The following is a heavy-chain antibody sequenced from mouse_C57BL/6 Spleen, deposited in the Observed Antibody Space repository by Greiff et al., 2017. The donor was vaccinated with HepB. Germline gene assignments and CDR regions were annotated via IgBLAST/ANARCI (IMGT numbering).Heavy chain of an antibody. J-gene: IGHJ2*01. CDR2: IAPSDSYT. V-gene: IGHV1-69*01. Sequence: QVQLQQPGAELVMPGASVKLSCKASGYTFTSYWMHWVKQRPGQGLEWIGEIAPSDSYTNYNQKFKGKSTLTVDKSSSTAYMQLSSLTSEDSAVYDCAIGRSNFYFDYWGQGTTLTVSS. D-gene: IGHD2-5*01. CDR1: GYTFTSYW. CDR3: AIGRSNFYFDY.